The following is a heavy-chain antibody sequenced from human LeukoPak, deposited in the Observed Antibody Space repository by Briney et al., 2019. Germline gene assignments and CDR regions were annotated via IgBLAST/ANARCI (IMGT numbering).Heavy chain of an antibody. CDR1: GFTFSSYW. Sequence: GGSLRLSCAASGFTFSSYWMSWVRQAPGKGLEWVANIKQDGSEKYYVDSVKGRFTISRDNAKNSLFLQMTSLRAEDTAVFYCARAVIVGGAGDYFDYWGQGTLVTVSS. D-gene: IGHD1-26*01. CDR3: ARAVIVGGAGDYFDY. V-gene: IGHV3-7*01. CDR2: IKQDGSEK. J-gene: IGHJ4*02.